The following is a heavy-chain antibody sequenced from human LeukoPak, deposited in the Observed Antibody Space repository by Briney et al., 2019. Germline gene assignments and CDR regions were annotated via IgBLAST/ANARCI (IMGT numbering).Heavy chain of an antibody. Sequence: GRSLRLSCAASGFTFSCCAIHWVRQAPGRGLAWVAVISSDENTKFYADSVQGRFTVYRDNSKKAVWLQMNSLRAEDAAVYYCAKDRQQQLVLNWFDPWGQGTLVTVSS. V-gene: IGHV3-30-3*01. CDR1: GFTFSCCA. CDR3: AKDRQQQLVLNWFDP. D-gene: IGHD6-13*01. CDR2: ISSDENTK. J-gene: IGHJ5*02.